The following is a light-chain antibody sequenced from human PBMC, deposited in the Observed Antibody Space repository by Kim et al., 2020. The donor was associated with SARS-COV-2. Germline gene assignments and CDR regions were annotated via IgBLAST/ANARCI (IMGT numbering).Light chain of an antibody. CDR3: QHSYSSSPYT. V-gene: IGKV1-5*03. CDR1: QSINNW. J-gene: IGKJ2*01. Sequence: DIQMTQSPSTLSASVGDRVTITCRASQSINNWLAWYQQKPGKAPKLLIYRASSLENGVPSRFSGSRSGTEFTLTISNLQPDDFATYYCQHSYSSSPYTFGQGTKLEI. CDR2: RAS.